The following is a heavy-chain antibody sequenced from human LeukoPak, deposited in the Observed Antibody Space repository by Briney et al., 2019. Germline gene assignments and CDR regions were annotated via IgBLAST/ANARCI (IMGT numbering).Heavy chain of an antibody. J-gene: IGHJ3*02. CDR1: GYTFTSYG. CDR2: IGAYNGNT. V-gene: IGHV1-18*01. CDR3: ARDAALYGSGIIDAFDI. Sequence: GASVKVSCKASGYTFTSYGISRVRQAPGQGLEWLGWIGAYNGNTNYAQKLQGRVTMTTDTSTSTAYMELRSLRSDDTAVYYCARDAALYGSGIIDAFDIWGQGTMVTVSS. D-gene: IGHD3-10*01.